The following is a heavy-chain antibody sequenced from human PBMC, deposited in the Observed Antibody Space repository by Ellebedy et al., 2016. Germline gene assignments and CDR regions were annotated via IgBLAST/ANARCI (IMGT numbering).Heavy chain of an antibody. J-gene: IGHJ4*02. Sequence: GGSLRLXXAASGFTVGNNYMSWIRQAPGKGLEWVSLIYSGGDTSYADSVKGRFTISRDSSRNTLYLQMNSLRAEDTAVYYCYYGHYSGSWGQGTLVTVSS. CDR1: GFTVGNNY. CDR3: YYGHYSGS. V-gene: IGHV3-53*01. CDR2: IYSGGDT. D-gene: IGHD4-17*01.